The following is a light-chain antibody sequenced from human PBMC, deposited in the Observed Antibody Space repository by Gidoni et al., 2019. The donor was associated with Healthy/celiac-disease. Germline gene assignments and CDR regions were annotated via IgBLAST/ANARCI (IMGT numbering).Light chain of an antibody. CDR2: DAS. CDR3: QQRSNWPLT. J-gene: IGKJ4*01. V-gene: IGKV3-11*01. CDR1: QSVSSY. Sequence: EIVLTQSPATLSLSPGEIATLSCRASQSVSSYLAWYQPKPGQAPRLLIYDASNRATGIPARFSGSGSGTDFTLTISSLEPEDFAVYYCQQRSNWPLTFGGGTKVEIK.